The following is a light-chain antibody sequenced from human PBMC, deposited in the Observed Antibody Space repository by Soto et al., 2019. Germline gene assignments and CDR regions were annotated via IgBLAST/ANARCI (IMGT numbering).Light chain of an antibody. CDR3: QQYYYWPPWT. CDR2: GAS. J-gene: IGKJ1*01. CDR1: QSVSSSY. Sequence: IVLTQSPGTLSLSPGERATLSCRASQSVSSSYLAWYQQKPGQAPRLLIYGASSRATGVPARFSGSGSGTEFTLTISSLQSEDFAVYYCQQYYYWPPWTFGQGTKVDIK. V-gene: IGKV3-15*01.